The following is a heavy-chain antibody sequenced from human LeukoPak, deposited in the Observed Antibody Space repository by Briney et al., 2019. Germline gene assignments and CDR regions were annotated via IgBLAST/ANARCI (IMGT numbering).Heavy chain of an antibody. J-gene: IGHJ4*02. CDR3: ARGAHARPVDY. V-gene: IGHV4-34*01. D-gene: IGHD6-6*01. Sequence: SETLSLTCAVYGGSFSGYYWSWIRQPPGKGLEWIGEINHSGSTNYNPSLKSRVTLSVDTSKNQFSLKLSSVTAADTAVYYCARGAHARPVDYWGQGTLVTVSS. CDR2: INHSGST. CDR1: GGSFSGYY.